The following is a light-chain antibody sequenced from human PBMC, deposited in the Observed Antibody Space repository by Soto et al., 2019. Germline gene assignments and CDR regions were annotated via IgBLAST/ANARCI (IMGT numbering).Light chain of an antibody. J-gene: IGKJ1*01. CDR1: QSISSW. V-gene: IGKV1-5*03. CDR3: QQYSYFAT. CDR2: KAS. Sequence: DIPMTQSPSTLSASVGDRVTITCRASQSISSWLTWYQQKAGQAPKLLIYKASIVESGVPPRFSGSGSGTEFTLTISSLQPDDSATYYCQQYSYFATFGQGTRVEVK.